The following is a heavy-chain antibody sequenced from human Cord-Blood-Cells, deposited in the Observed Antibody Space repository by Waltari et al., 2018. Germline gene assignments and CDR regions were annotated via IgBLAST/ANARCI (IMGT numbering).Heavy chain of an antibody. Sequence: QVQLVQSGAEVKKPGSSVKVSCKASGGTFSSYAISWVRQAPGHGLEWMGGIIPIFGTANYAQKFQGRVTITADESTSTAYMELSSLRSEDTAVYYCARDLGGYCSSTSCYMHDFWSGYYDYWGQGTLVTVSS. J-gene: IGHJ4*02. V-gene: IGHV1-69*01. CDR1: GGTFSSYA. CDR2: IIPIFGTA. D-gene: IGHD2-2*02. CDR3: ARDLGGYCSSTSCYMHDFWSGYYDY.